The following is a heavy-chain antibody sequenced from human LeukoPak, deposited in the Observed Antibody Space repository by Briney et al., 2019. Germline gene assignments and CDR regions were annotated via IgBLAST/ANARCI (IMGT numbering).Heavy chain of an antibody. CDR2: IIPIFGTA. CDR3: ARSPMVKSSGWYAGYYYYGMDV. V-gene: IGHV1-69*06. Sequence: GASVKVSCKAPGGTFSSYAISWVRQAPGQGLEWMGGIIPIFGTANYAQKFQGRVTITADKSTSTAYMELSSLRSEDTAVYYCARSPMVKSSGWYAGYYYYGMDVWGKGPTVTVSS. J-gene: IGHJ6*04. CDR1: GGTFSSYA. D-gene: IGHD6-19*01.